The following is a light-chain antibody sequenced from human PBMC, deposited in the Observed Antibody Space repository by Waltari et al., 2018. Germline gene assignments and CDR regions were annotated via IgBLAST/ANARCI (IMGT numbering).Light chain of an antibody. CDR3: CSYAGSITFWV. J-gene: IGLJ3*02. CDR2: YVT. Sequence: QSALTQPRSVSGSPGQSVTISCTGTSSDVGGYNYVSWYQHHPGKAPKLIIYYVTKRPSGVPDRFSASKSDTTASLTISGLQAEDEADYYCCSYAGSITFWVFGGGTKLTVL. V-gene: IGLV2-11*01. CDR1: SSDVGGYNY.